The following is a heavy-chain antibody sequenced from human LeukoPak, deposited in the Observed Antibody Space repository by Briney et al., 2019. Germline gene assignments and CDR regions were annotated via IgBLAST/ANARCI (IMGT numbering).Heavy chain of an antibody. J-gene: IGHJ5*02. Sequence: SETLSLTCTVSDGSITNYYWSWIRHPPGEGLEWIGYTHYIESTTYNPSLKSRVTMSVDTSKHQISLKLSFVTAADTAVYYCARNPTVATSRSWFDPWGQGTLVTVSS. CDR2: THYIEST. CDR3: ARNPTVATSRSWFDP. D-gene: IGHD6-19*01. CDR1: DGSITNYY. V-gene: IGHV4-59*12.